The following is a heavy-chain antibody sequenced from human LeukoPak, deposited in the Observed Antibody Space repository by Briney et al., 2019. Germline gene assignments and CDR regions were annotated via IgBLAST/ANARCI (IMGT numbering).Heavy chain of an antibody. CDR2: MSSTGNTI. D-gene: IGHD2/OR15-2a*01. CDR1: GFTLSDYY. J-gene: IGHJ2*01. Sequence: GGSLRLSCAASGFTLSDYYMTWIRQAPGKGLEWVSYMSSTGNTIYYADSVKGRFTVSRDNAKNSLFVQMDSLRAEDTAVYYCARSSDYFTYFGLWGRGSLVTVSS. V-gene: IGHV3-11*04. CDR3: ARSSDYFTYFGL.